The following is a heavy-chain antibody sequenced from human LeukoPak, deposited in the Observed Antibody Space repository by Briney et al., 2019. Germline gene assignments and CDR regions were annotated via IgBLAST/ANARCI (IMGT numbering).Heavy chain of an antibody. D-gene: IGHD4-23*01. CDR1: GFTFSSYA. V-gene: IGHV3-23*01. CDR3: ARDAPGGNLFDY. CDR2: ISAGGDST. J-gene: IGHJ4*02. Sequence: TGGSLRLSCAASGFTFSSYAMSWVRQAPGKGLEWVSAISAGGDSTFYADSVKGRFTISRDNSNNTLCLQMNSLRAEDTAVYYCARDAPGGNLFDYWGQGTLVTVSS.